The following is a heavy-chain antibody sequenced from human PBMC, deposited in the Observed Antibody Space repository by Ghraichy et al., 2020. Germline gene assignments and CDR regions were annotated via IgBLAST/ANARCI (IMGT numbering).Heavy chain of an antibody. Sequence: SETLSLTCAVYGGSFSGYYWSWIRQPPGKGLEWIGEINHSGSTNYNPSLKSRVTISVDTSKNQFSLKLSSVTAADTAVYYCARVRPANDIAAAGAFPGLDYWGQGTLVTVSS. J-gene: IGHJ4*02. CDR1: GGSFSGYY. CDR3: ARVRPANDIAAAGAFPGLDY. D-gene: IGHD6-13*01. V-gene: IGHV4-34*01. CDR2: INHSGST.